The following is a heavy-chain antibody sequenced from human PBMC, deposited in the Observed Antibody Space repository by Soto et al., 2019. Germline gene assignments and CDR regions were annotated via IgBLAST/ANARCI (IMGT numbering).Heavy chain of an antibody. CDR2: IYSDGGT. Sequence: EVQLVETGGGLIQPGGSLRLSCAVSGLTVSSNYMSWVRHAPGKGLEWVSVIYSDGGTYYADSVKGRFTISKDNSKNTLYLQMSRLRAEDTAMYYCASMVRGAPVGFWGQGTLVTVSS. CDR1: GLTVSSNY. CDR3: ASMVRGAPVGF. J-gene: IGHJ4*02. V-gene: IGHV3-53*02. D-gene: IGHD3-10*01.